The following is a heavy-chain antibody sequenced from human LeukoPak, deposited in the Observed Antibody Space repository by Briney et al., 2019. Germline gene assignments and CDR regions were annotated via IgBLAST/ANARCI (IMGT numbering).Heavy chain of an antibody. J-gene: IGHJ2*01. Sequence: GESLKISCKGSGYRFTSYWIGWVRHMPGKGLEWMGIIYPGDSDTRYSPSFQGQVTISADTSISTAYLQWSSLKASDTAMYYCAREYSSSWYGYFDLWGRGTLVTVSS. D-gene: IGHD6-13*01. CDR3: AREYSSSWYGYFDL. CDR2: IYPGDSDT. CDR1: GYRFTSYW. V-gene: IGHV5-51*01.